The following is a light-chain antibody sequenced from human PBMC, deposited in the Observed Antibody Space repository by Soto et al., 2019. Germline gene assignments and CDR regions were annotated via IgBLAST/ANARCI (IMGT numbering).Light chain of an antibody. CDR1: SSN. CDR2: SND. CDR3: ASWDDSLNGQV. Sequence: QSVLTQPPSASGTPGQRVTVSCSGSSSNWYQQLPGTAPKLLIYSNDQRPSGVPDRFSASKSGTSASLAISGLQSEDEAEYYCASWDDSLNGQVFGTGTKVTV. J-gene: IGLJ1*01. V-gene: IGLV1-44*01.